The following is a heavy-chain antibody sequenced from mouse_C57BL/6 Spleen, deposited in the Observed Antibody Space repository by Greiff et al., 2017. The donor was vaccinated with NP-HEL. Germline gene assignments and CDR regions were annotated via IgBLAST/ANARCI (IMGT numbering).Heavy chain of an antibody. CDR1: GYTFTSYG. D-gene: IGHD1-1*01. V-gene: IGHV1-81*01. J-gene: IGHJ2*01. CDR2: IYPRSGNT. Sequence: VQVVESGAELARPGASVKLSCKASGYTFTSYGISWVKQRTGQGLEWIGEIYPRSGNTYYNEKFKGKATLTADKSSSTAYMELRSLTSEDSAVYFCARLLTTVVASDYWGQGTTLTVSS. CDR3: ARLLTTVVASDY.